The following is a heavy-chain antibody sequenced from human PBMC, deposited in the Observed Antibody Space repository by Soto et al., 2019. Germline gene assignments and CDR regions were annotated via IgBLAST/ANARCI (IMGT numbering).Heavy chain of an antibody. Sequence: PGGSLRLSCAASEFTFSSYAMSWVRQAPGKGLEWVSAISGSGGSTYYADSVKGRFTISRDNSKNTLYLQMNSLRAEDTAVYYCAKDSATYYYDSSGYYYDYWGQGTLVTVSS. CDR2: ISGSGGST. J-gene: IGHJ4*02. CDR3: AKDSATYYYDSSGYYYDY. V-gene: IGHV3-23*01. D-gene: IGHD3-22*01. CDR1: EFTFSSYA.